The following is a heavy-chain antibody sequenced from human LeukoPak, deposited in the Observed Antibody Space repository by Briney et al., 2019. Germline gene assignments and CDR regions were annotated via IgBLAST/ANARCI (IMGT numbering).Heavy chain of an antibody. Sequence: PGGSLRLSCAASGFTFSNYGMHWVRQAPGKGLEWLAIMSYDGSDEYYADSVKGRFSISRDNSRNTLYLQMNSLRDEDTAVYYCAKDLVNYGDYDYYYYGVDVWGQGTTVTVSS. CDR1: GFTFSNYG. J-gene: IGHJ6*02. CDR3: AKDLVNYGDYDYYYYGVDV. CDR2: MSYDGSDE. D-gene: IGHD4-17*01. V-gene: IGHV3-30*18.